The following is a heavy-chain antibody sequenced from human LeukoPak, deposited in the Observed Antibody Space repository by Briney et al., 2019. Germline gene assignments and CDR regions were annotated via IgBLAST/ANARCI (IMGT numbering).Heavy chain of an antibody. V-gene: IGHV3-23*01. CDR3: AKGGFGRPFDY. CDR2: ISGSGGST. CDR1: GFTFSSYA. J-gene: IGHJ4*02. Sequence: GGSLRLSCAASGFTFSSYAMSWVRQAPGKGLEWVSVISGSGGSTYYVDSVQGRFTISRDNSKNTLFLQMDSLRAEDTAVYYCAKGGFGRPFDYWGQGTLVTVSS. D-gene: IGHD3-10*01.